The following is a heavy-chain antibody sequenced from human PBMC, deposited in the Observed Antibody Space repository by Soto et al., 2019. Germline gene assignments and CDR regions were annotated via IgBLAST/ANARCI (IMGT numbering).Heavy chain of an antibody. V-gene: IGHV1-2*04. Sequence: GASVKVSCKASGYTFTGYYMHWVRQAPGQGLEWMGWINPNSGGTNYAQKFQGWVTMTRDTSISTAYMELSRLRSDDTAVYYCARGLAYCGGDCYSDYWGQGTLVTVSS. D-gene: IGHD2-21*02. CDR3: ARGLAYCGGDCYSDY. CDR1: GYTFTGYY. J-gene: IGHJ4*02. CDR2: INPNSGGT.